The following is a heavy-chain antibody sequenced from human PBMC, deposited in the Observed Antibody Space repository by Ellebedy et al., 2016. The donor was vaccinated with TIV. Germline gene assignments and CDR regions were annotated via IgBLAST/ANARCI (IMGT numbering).Heavy chain of an antibody. J-gene: IGHJ4*02. CDR3: ARALGYCSGGSCYEVRLDY. D-gene: IGHD2-15*01. Sequence: MPSETLSLTCAVSGGSISSSNWWSWVRQPPGKGLEWIGEIYHSGNTNYNPSLKSRVTISVDTSKNQFSLKLSSVTAADTAVYYCARALGYCSGGSCYEVRLDYWGQGTLVTVSS. V-gene: IGHV4-4*02. CDR2: IYHSGNT. CDR1: GGSISSSNW.